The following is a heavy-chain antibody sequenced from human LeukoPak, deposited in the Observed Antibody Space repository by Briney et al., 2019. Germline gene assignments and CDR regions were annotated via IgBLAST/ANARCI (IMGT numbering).Heavy chain of an antibody. CDR1: GFTFSNAW. V-gene: IGHV3-15*01. Sequence: GGSLRLSCAASGFTFSNAWMSWVRQAPGKGLEWVGRIKSKTDGGTTDYAAPVKGRFTISRDDSKNTLYLQMNSLKTEDTAVYYCARGPGSSPVGYWGQGTLVTVSS. CDR3: ARGPGSSPVGY. CDR2: IKSKTDGGTT. D-gene: IGHD6-6*01. J-gene: IGHJ4*02.